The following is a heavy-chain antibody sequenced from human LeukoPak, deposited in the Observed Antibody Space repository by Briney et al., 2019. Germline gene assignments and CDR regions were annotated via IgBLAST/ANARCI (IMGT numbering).Heavy chain of an antibody. V-gene: IGHV1-2*02. CDR3: ARVLGFEEWLFI. D-gene: IGHD3-3*01. J-gene: IGHJ4*02. CDR2: INPNSGGT. CDR1: GYTFTGYY. Sequence: ASVKVSCKASGYTFTGYYMHWVRQAPGQGLEWMGWINPNSGGTNYAQKFQGRVTMTRDTSISTAYMELSRLRSDDTAVYYCARVLGFEEWLFIWGQGTLVTVSP.